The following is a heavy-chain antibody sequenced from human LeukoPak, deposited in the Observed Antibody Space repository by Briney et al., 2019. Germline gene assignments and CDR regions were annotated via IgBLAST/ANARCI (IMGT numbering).Heavy chain of an antibody. CDR2: ISSSSSYI. Sequence: PGGSLRLFCAASGFTFSSYSMNWVRQAPGKGLEWVSSISSSSSYIYYADSVKGRFTISRDNAKNSLYLQMNSLRAEDTAVYYCARRAGAYTHPYDYWGQGTLVTVSS. CDR3: ARRAGAYTHPYDY. J-gene: IGHJ4*02. D-gene: IGHD3-16*01. CDR1: GFTFSSYS. V-gene: IGHV3-21*01.